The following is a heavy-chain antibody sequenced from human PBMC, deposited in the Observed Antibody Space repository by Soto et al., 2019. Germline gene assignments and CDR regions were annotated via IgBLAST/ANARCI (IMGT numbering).Heavy chain of an antibody. Sequence: EVQLVESGGGLVKPGGSLRLSCVASGFTFRTYTMNWVRQAPGKGLEWVSAIRGFSPYTFYAESVKGRFTISRDNAKNSLYLQMNSLGVEDTAVYYCARDRGYDAHDYYYNAMDVWGQGTKVTVSS. J-gene: IGHJ6*02. CDR2: IRGFSPYT. D-gene: IGHD2-15*01. V-gene: IGHV3-21*01. CDR1: GFTFRTYT. CDR3: ARDRGYDAHDYYYNAMDV.